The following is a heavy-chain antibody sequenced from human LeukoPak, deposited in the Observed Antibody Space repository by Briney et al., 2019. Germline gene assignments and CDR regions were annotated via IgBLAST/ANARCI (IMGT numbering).Heavy chain of an antibody. CDR2: IYYSGST. CDR3: ASGVTRARADY. CDR1: GFTFSTYA. J-gene: IGHJ4*02. Sequence: PGGSLRLSCAASGFTFSTYAINWVRQPPGKGLEWIGTIYYSGSTYYNPSLKSRVTISVDTSKNQFSLKLSSVIAADTAVYYCASGVTRARADYWGQGTLVTVSS. D-gene: IGHD3-10*01. V-gene: IGHV4-39*07.